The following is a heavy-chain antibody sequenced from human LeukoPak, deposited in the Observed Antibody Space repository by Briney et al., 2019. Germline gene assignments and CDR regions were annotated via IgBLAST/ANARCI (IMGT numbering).Heavy chain of an antibody. CDR3: ARARYCSSTSCKRGALYNWFDP. J-gene: IGHJ5*02. CDR2: ISYDGSNK. D-gene: IGHD2-2*01. V-gene: IGHV3-30*01. Sequence: GGSLRLSCAASGFTFSSYAMHWVRQAPGKGLEWVAVISYDGSNKYYADSVKGRFTISRDNSKNTLYLQRNSLRAEDTAVYYCARARYCSSTSCKRGALYNWFDPWGQGALVTVSS. CDR1: GFTFSSYA.